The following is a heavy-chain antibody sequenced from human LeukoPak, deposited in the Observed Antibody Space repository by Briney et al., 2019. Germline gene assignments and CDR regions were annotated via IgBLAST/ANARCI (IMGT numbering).Heavy chain of an antibody. CDR2: ISGSGGST. D-gene: IGHD3-10*01. CDR1: GFTFTNYA. V-gene: IGHV3-23*01. Sequence: PGGSLRLSCAASGFTFTNYAMSWVRQAPGKGLEWVSGISGSGGSTYYAASVKGRFTISRDNSKNTLFLQMNSLRAEDTAAYYCAKDAYYYGSGGGAFDIWGQGTMVTVSS. J-gene: IGHJ3*02. CDR3: AKDAYYYGSGGGAFDI.